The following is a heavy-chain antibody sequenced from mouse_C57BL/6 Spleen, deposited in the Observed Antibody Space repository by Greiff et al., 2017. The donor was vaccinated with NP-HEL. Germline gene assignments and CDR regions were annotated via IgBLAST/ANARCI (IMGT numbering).Heavy chain of an antibody. CDR2: INPNNGGT. Sequence: EVQLHQSGPELVKPGASVKMSCKASGYTFTDYNMHWVKQSHGKSLEWIGYINPNNGGTSYNQKFKGKATLTVNKSSSTAYMELRSLTSEDSAVYYCAPEGYSGDYWGQGTTLTVSS. D-gene: IGHD2-3*01. J-gene: IGHJ2*01. CDR1: GYTFTDYN. CDR3: APEGYSGDY. V-gene: IGHV1-22*01.